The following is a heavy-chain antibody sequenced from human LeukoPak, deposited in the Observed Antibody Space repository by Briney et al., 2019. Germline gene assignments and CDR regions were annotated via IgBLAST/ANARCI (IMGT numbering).Heavy chain of an antibody. J-gene: IGHJ4*02. CDR3: ARDYPLYDILTGPPFDY. Sequence: ASVKVSFKASGYTFTSYGISWVRQAPGQGLEWMGWISAYNGNTNYAQKLQGRVTMTTDTSTSTAYMELRSLRSDDTAVYYCARDYPLYDILTGPPFDYWGQGTLVTVSS. CDR1: GYTFTSYG. CDR2: ISAYNGNT. V-gene: IGHV1-18*01. D-gene: IGHD3-9*01.